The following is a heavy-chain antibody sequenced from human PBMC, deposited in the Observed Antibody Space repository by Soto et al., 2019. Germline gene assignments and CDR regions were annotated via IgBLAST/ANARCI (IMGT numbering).Heavy chain of an antibody. Sequence: QVQLVESGGGVVQPGRSLRLSCAASGFTFSDYGMHWVGQAPGKGREWVAVMSYAGTYKYYADSVKGRFTISRDLSGNTLFLQMNSLRLEDTAVYFCAKEMYPRTVLDSSSPWGDYWGQGTLVTVSS. CDR3: AKEMYPRTVLDSSSPWGDY. V-gene: IGHV3-30*18. J-gene: IGHJ4*02. CDR2: MSYAGTYK. CDR1: GFTFSDYG. D-gene: IGHD6-6*01.